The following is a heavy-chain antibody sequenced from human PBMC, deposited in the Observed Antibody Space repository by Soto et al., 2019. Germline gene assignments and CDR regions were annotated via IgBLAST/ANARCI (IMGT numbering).Heavy chain of an antibody. Sequence: QVQLQESGPGLVKPSQTLSLTCSVSGGSISSGDYYWSWIRQPPGKGLEWIGYIYYSGSNNYNPSRKNRVTIAVDTAKTQFSLRLSSVTAVGPAVYYCARGRLGFGSGSLDYWGQGTLVTVSS. J-gene: IGHJ4*02. D-gene: IGHD3-10*01. CDR2: IYYSGSN. CDR3: ARGRLGFGSGSLDY. CDR1: GGSISSGDYY. V-gene: IGHV4-30-4*01.